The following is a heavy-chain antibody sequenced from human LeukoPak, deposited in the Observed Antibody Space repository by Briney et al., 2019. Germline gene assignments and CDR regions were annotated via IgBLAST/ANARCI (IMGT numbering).Heavy chain of an antibody. CDR1: RFTFSSYS. Sequence: GGSLRLSCAASRFTFSSYSTNWVRQAPGKGLEWVSSISTSSSYIYYADSVKGRFTISRDNAKNSLYLQMNSLRAEDTAVYYCARENVLRYFDWPSQAFDYWGQGTLVTVSS. D-gene: IGHD3-9*01. V-gene: IGHV3-21*04. CDR2: ISTSSSYI. CDR3: ARENVLRYFDWPSQAFDY. J-gene: IGHJ4*02.